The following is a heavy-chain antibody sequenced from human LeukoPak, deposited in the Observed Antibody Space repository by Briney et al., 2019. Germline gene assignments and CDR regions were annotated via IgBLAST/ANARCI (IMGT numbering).Heavy chain of an antibody. Sequence: ASVKVSCKASGYTFTSYDINWVRQATGQGLEWIGWMHPNSGNTGYARKFQVRVTITRTTSISTAYMELSSLRSEDTAVYYCARGLGGFDYWGQGPLVTVSS. CDR1: GYTFTSYD. CDR2: MHPNSGNT. J-gene: IGHJ4*02. V-gene: IGHV1-8*01. D-gene: IGHD2-15*01. CDR3: ARGLGGFDY.